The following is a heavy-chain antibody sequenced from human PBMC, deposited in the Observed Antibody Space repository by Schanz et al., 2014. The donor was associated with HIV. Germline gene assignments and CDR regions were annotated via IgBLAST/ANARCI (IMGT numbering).Heavy chain of an antibody. CDR3: ARQGLRFSFWLDY. V-gene: IGHV3-23*01. CDR2: ISGSGGSP. J-gene: IGHJ4*02. Sequence: EVQLLESGGGLVQPGGSLRLSCAVSGFTITSYGMSWVRQAPGKGLEWVSTISGSGGSPYYADSVKGRFTISRDNSKNTLYLQMNSLRAEDTAVYGCARQGLRFSFWLDYWGQGTPVTVS. CDR1: GFTITSYG. D-gene: IGHD4-17*01.